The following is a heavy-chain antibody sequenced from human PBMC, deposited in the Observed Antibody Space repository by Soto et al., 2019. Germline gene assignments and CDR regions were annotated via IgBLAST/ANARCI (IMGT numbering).Heavy chain of an antibody. CDR2: IYYSGST. D-gene: IGHD3-10*01. V-gene: IGHV4-31*03. CDR3: AREGSGYYGSGRGDAFDL. CDR1: GGSISSGGYY. J-gene: IGHJ3*01. Sequence: QVQLQESGPGLVKPSQTLSLTCTVSGGSISSGGYYWSWIRQHPGKGLEWIGYIYYSGSTYYNPSIKSRVTRTVEPSKTQVTLKLRSVTAADTAVDYCAREGSGYYGSGRGDAFDLWGQGTMVTVSS.